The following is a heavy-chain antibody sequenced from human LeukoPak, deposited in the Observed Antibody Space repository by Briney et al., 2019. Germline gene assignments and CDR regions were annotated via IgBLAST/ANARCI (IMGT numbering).Heavy chain of an antibody. CDR2: ISGSGGST. J-gene: IGHJ4*02. Sequence: GGSLRLSCAASGFTFSSYAMSWVRQAPGKGLEWVSAISGSGGSTYYADSVKGRFTIPRDNSKNTLYLQMNSLRAEDTAVYYCAKDIVVVPAATYDYWGQGTLVTVSS. V-gene: IGHV3-23*01. CDR1: GFTFSSYA. D-gene: IGHD2-2*01. CDR3: AKDIVVVPAATYDY.